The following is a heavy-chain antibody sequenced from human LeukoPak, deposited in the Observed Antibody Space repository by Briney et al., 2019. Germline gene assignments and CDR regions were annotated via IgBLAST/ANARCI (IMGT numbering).Heavy chain of an antibody. V-gene: IGHV3-73*01. D-gene: IGHD1-26*01. J-gene: IGHJ4*02. CDR1: GFTFSGSA. Sequence: GGSLKLSCAASGFTFSGSAMHWVRQASGKGLEWVGRIRSKANSYATAYAASVKGRFTISRDDSKNTAYLQMNSLKTDNTAVYYCTRRGRGSYLVDYWGQGTLVTVSS. CDR3: TRRGRGSYLVDY. CDR2: IRSKANSYAT.